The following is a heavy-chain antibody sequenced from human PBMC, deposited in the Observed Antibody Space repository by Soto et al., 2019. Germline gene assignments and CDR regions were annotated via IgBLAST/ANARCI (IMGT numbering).Heavy chain of an antibody. J-gene: IGHJ6*03. CDR1: GFTFSDYY. CDR3: ARDLNFWSGYPMVSYYYYMDV. V-gene: IGHV3-11*01. Sequence: QVQLVESGGGLVKPGGSLRLSCAASGFTFSDYYMSWIRQAPGKGLEWVSYISSSGSTIYYADSVKGRFTISRDNAKNSLYLQMNSLRAEDTAVYYCARDLNFWSGYPMVSYYYYMDVWGKGTTVTVSS. CDR2: ISSSGSTI. D-gene: IGHD3-3*01.